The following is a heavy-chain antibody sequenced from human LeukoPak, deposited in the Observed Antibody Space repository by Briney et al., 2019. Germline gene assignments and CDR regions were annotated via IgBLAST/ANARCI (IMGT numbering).Heavy chain of an antibody. CDR2: IHHDGRI. CDR3: ARSHDHLWGNYPDY. V-gene: IGHV4/OR15-8*01. Sequence: SETLSLTCDVSGGSIDSTNWWNWVRQPPGKGLEWIGEIHHDGRINYNPSLRSRVTLSVDKSKNQFSLRLNSVTAADTAMYYCARSHDHLWGNYPDYWGQGTLVTVSS. J-gene: IGHJ4*02. D-gene: IGHD3-16*02. CDR1: GGSIDSTNW.